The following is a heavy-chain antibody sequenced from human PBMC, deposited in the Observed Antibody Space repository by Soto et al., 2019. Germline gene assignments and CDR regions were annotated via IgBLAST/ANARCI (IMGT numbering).Heavy chain of an antibody. D-gene: IGHD1-1*01. J-gene: IGHJ3*01. CDR1: GFDFSDYR. V-gene: IGHV3-30*18. Sequence: QVLLVESGGGVVQPGRSLRLSCAASGFDFSDYRMHWVRLSPGRGLEWVGAISEDGTEKFYGESTLGRFTISRDNSETTLSLQMNSLRAEDTAVYFCAKIISRGTGDAFHVWGQGTMVTVSS. CDR2: ISEDGTEK. CDR3: AKIISRGTGDAFHV.